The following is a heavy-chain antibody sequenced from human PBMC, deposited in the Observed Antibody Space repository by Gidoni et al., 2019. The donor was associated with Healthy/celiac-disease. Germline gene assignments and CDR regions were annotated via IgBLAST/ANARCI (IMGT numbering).Heavy chain of an antibody. Sequence: QVQLVQSGAEVKKPGASVKVSCKASGYTFTSYGISWVRQAPGQGLEWMGWISAYNGNTNYAQKFQGRVTMTTDTSTSTAYMELRRLRSDDTAVYYCAREGVPYSGSYYWWFDPWGQGTLVTVSS. J-gene: IGHJ5*02. CDR2: ISAYNGNT. V-gene: IGHV1-18*01. CDR3: AREGVPYSGSYYWWFDP. CDR1: GYTFTSYG. D-gene: IGHD1-26*01.